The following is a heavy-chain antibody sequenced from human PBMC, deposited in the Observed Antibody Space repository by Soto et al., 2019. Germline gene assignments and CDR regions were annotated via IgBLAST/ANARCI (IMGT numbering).Heavy chain of an antibody. J-gene: IGHJ4*02. CDR2: INDYATTI. V-gene: IGHV3-74*01. CDR1: GFTFGKYW. Sequence: EVQLVESGGGLLQPGGSLRLSCAASGFTFGKYWMHWVRQAPGKGLVWVSRINDYATTINYADSVKGRFTISRDNAKNTLYLQMNSLKVENTAVYYCTRGGPEPFDFWGQGALVTVSS. D-gene: IGHD1-1*01. CDR3: TRGGPEPFDF.